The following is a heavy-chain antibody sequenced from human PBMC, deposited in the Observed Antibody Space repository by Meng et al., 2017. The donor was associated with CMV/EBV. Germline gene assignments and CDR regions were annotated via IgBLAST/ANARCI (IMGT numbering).Heavy chain of an antibody. Sequence: SVFTFSDYYMTWISQAPWKGLAWVSYISSSGGTIYYADSVKGRFTISRDNAKNSLYLQMSSLRAEDTAMYYCARDLLYGEGWFDPWGQGTLVTVSS. J-gene: IGHJ5*02. D-gene: IGHD4-17*01. V-gene: IGHV3-11*01. CDR3: ARDLLYGEGWFDP. CDR1: VFTFSDYY. CDR2: ISSSGGTI.